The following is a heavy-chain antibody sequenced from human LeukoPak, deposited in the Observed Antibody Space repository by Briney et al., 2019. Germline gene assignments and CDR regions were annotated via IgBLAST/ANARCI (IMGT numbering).Heavy chain of an antibody. D-gene: IGHD3-3*01. Sequence: HGGGSLRLSCAASGFTFSSYGMYWVRQAPGKGLEWVAVISYHGSNKYYADSVKGRFTISRDNSKNTSYLQMNSLRGEDTAVYYCAKGRDSWRNKIDYWGQGTLVTVSS. V-gene: IGHV3-30*18. J-gene: IGHJ4*02. CDR1: GFTFSSYG. CDR2: ISYHGSNK. CDR3: AKGRDSWRNKIDY.